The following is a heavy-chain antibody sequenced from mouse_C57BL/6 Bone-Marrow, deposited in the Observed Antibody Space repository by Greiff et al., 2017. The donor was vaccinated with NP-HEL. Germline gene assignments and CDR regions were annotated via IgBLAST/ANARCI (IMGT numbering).Heavy chain of an antibody. CDR2: IWGGGST. Sequence: VKLVESGPGLVAPSQSLSITCTVSGFSLTSYGVDWVRQPPGKGLEWLGVIWGGGSTNYNSALLSRLSISKDNSKSQVFLKMSSLQTDDTAMYYCAKHCYDGYYLYAIEYRGQRTSVTVSS. V-gene: IGHV2-9*01. CDR3: AKHCYDGYYLYAIEY. CDR1: GFSLTSYG. J-gene: IGHJ4*01. D-gene: IGHD2-3*01.